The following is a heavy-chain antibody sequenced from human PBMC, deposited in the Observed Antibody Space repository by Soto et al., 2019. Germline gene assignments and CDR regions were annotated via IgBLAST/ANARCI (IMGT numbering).Heavy chain of an antibody. J-gene: IGHJ6*02. V-gene: IGHV3-30*03. Sequence: GGSLRVSYAASWFTLGGYAMQGVRQSPGKVLEWLAVISDHGSDKDYGDSVKGRSTISRDNSKNTLYLQMNRLRTEDTAVYYCARRRSRTNYYGMDIWGQGTTVTVSS. D-gene: IGHD1-1*01. CDR3: ARRRSRTNYYGMDI. CDR1: WFTLGGYA. CDR2: ISDHGSDK.